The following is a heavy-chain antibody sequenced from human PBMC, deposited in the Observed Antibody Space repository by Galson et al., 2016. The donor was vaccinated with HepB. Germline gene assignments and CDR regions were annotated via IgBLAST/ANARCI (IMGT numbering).Heavy chain of an antibody. CDR3: AKDPFSVQTNGYTMIGLIYAYFDS. D-gene: IGHD3-22*01. CDR2: IAGSGAPT. J-gene: IGHJ4*02. V-gene: IGHV3-23*01. CDR1: GFTFSSYA. Sequence: SLRLSCAASGFTFSSYAMSWVRQAPGKGLEWVSTIAGSGAPTYYGDSVKGRFTILSNNSKGALYLQMNSLRAEDTAIYYCAKDPFSVQTNGYTMIGLIYAYFDSWGQGTLVTVSS.